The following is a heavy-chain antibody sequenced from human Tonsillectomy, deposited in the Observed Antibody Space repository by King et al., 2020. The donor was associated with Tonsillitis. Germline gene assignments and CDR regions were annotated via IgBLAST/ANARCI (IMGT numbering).Heavy chain of an antibody. CDR1: GCSINNYY. V-gene: IGHV4-59*01. Sequence: QLQESGPGLVKPSETLYLTCTVSGCSINNYYWSWIRKPPGEGLEWIGSIVYSGSTNYNPSLKSRVTISVDTSKNQFSLRLSSVTAADTAVYYCARLSRFLEWLPDYWGQGTLVTVSS. CDR3: ARLSRFLEWLPDY. D-gene: IGHD3-3*01. J-gene: IGHJ4*02. CDR2: IVYSGST.